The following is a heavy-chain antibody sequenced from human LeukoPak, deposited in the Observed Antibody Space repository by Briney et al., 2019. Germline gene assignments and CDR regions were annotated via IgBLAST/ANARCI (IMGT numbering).Heavy chain of an antibody. CDR3: ARGRKLGAPTYFFDY. V-gene: IGHV3-23*01. CDR1: GFTFSTYA. D-gene: IGHD1-26*01. CDR2: ITGSGDNT. Sequence: GGSLRLSCAACGFTFSTYAMNWVRQAPGQGMEWVSAITGSGDNTYYADSVRGRFTISRDKSKSTVYLQMNSLGVEDTAIYYCARGRKLGAPTYFFDYWGQGTLVTVSS. J-gene: IGHJ4*02.